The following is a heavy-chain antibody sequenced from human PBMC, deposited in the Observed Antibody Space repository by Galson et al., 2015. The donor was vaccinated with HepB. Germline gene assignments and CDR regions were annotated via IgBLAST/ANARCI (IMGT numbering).Heavy chain of an antibody. V-gene: IGHV3-74*01. CDR2: IIPDGSST. CDR3: TNIGSSSH. D-gene: IGHD6-6*01. Sequence: SLRLSCAASGFSFSPYWMHWVRQAPGKGLVWVSDIIPDGSSTSYADSVKGRFTISRDNAKNTLYLQMHSLRVEDTAVYYCTNIGSSSHWGQGTLVTVSS. CDR1: GFSFSPYW. J-gene: IGHJ4*02.